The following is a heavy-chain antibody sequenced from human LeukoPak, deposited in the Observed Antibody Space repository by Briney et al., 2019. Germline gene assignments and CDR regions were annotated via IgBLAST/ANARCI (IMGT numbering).Heavy chain of an antibody. D-gene: IGHD2-2*01. CDR1: GYTFTSYG. Sequence: ASVKVSCKASGYTFTSYGISWVRQAPGQGLEWMGWISAYNGNTNYAQKLQGRVTMTTDTSTGTAYMELRSLRSDDTAVYYCATSLGYCSSTSCYERFDYWGQGTLVTVSS. J-gene: IGHJ4*02. V-gene: IGHV1-18*04. CDR3: ATSLGYCSSTSCYERFDY. CDR2: ISAYNGNT.